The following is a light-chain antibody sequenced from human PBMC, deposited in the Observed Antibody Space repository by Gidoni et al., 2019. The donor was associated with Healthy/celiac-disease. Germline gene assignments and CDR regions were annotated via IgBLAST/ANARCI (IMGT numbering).Light chain of an antibody. CDR1: SPNIGAGYD. J-gene: IGLJ3*02. Sequence: QSVLTQPPSVSGAAGQRDTIPCTGSSPNIGAGYDVHWYTQLPGTAPKLLIYGNSNRPSGVPDRFSGSRSGTSASLAITGLQAEDEADYYCQSYDSSLSGSWVFGGGTKLTVL. CDR2: GNS. V-gene: IGLV1-40*01. CDR3: QSYDSSLSGSWV.